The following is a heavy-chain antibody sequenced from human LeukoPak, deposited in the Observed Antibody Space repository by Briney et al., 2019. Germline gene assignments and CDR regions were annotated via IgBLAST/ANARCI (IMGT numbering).Heavy chain of an antibody. J-gene: IGHJ6*03. CDR2: ISAYNGNT. D-gene: IGHD3-9*01. CDR3: ARDGLDSLRYFDWLAYYYYMDV. CDR1: GYTFTSYG. Sequence: ASVKVSCKASGYTFTSYGMSWVRQAPGQGLEWMGWISAYNGNTNYAQKLQGRVTMTTDTSTSTAYMELRSLRSDDTAVYYCARDGLDSLRYFDWLAYYYYMDVWGKGTTVTVS. V-gene: IGHV1-18*01.